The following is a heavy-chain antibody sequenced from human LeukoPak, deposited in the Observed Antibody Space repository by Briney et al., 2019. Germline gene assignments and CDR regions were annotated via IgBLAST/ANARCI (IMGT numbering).Heavy chain of an antibody. J-gene: IGHJ4*02. CDR1: GGSFSGYY. Sequence: SETLSLTCAVYGGSFSGYYWSWIRQPPGKGLEWIGEINHSGSTNYNPSLKSRVTISVDTSKNQFSLKLSSVTAADTAVYYCARVQYSSSVDSWGQGTLVTVSS. V-gene: IGHV4-34*01. D-gene: IGHD6-6*01. CDR2: INHSGST. CDR3: ARVQYSSSVDS.